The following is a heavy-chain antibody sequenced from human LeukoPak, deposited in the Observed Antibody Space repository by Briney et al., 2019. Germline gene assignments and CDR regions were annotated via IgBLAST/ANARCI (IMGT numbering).Heavy chain of an antibody. CDR1: GFTFSGFG. J-gene: IGHJ3*02. CDR2: ISSSSSYI. CDR3: AKGKPTEGAFDI. V-gene: IGHV3-21*01. Sequence: GGSLRLSCAVSGFTFSGFGMNWVRQAPGKGLEWVSSISSSSSYIYYADSVKGRFTISRDNSKNTLYLQMNSLRAEDTAVYYCAKGKPTEGAFDIWGQGTMVTVSS.